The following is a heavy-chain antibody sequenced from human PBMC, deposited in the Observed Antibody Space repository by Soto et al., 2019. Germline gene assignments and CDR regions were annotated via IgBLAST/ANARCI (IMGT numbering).Heavy chain of an antibody. J-gene: IGHJ4*02. CDR1: GFTFSTYS. Sequence: PGGSLRLSCAASGFTFSTYSMNWVRQAPGKGPEWVSYISGGSKSKYYADSVKGRFTVSRDNAKNSLYLQMNSLRAEDSAVYYCTRXRREANTDYWGQGA. CDR3: TRXRREANTDY. CDR2: ISGGSKSK. V-gene: IGHV3-48*01.